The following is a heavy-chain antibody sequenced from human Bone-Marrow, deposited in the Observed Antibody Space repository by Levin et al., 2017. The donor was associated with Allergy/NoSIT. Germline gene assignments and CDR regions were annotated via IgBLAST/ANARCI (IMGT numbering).Heavy chain of an antibody. CDR1: DGSIGSYY. V-gene: IGHV4-4*09. CDR3: ARSYDYVWGIYRHAFDI. J-gene: IGHJ3*02. CDR2: IHSSGRS. D-gene: IGHD3-16*02. Sequence: SQTLSLTCTVSDGSIGSYYWSWIRQPPGKGLEWIGYIHSSGRSNYNPSLTNRIAIPLDTSKHQFSLVLSSVTAADRAGYYCARSYDYVWGIYRHAFDIWGQGTMVTVSS.